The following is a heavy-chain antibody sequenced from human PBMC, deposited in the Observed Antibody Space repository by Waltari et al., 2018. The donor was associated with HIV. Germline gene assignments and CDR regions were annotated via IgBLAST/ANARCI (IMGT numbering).Heavy chain of an antibody. J-gene: IGHJ3*02. CDR1: GYTFTSYA. CDR3: ARSKNGVVPAAPGAFDI. CDR2: INAGNGNT. V-gene: IGHV1-3*01. Sequence: QVQLVQSGAEVKKPGASVKVSCKASGYTFTSYAMPWVRQAPGQRLEWMGWINAGNGNTKYSQKFQGRVTITRDTSASTAYMELSSLRSEDTAVYYCARSKNGVVPAAPGAFDIWGQGTMVTVSS. D-gene: IGHD2-2*01.